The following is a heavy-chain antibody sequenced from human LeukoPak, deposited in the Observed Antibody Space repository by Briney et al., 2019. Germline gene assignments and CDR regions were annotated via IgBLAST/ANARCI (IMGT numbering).Heavy chain of an antibody. CDR3: ARGPRGSYCSSTSCYNRRPNFQH. D-gene: IGHD2-2*02. J-gene: IGHJ1*01. CDR2: INHSGST. Sequence: SETLSLTCAVYGGSFSGYYWSWIRQPPGKGLEWIGEINHSGSTNYNPSLKSRVTISVDTSKNQFSLKLSSVTAADTAVYYCARGPRGSYCSSTSCYNRRPNFQHWGQGTLVTVSS. V-gene: IGHV4-34*01. CDR1: GGSFSGYY.